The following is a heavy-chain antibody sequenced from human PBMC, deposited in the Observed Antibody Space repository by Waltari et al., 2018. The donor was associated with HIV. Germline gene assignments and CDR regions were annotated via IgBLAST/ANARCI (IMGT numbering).Heavy chain of an antibody. J-gene: IGHJ5*02. D-gene: IGHD3-10*01. CDR2: ISWHSIRI. Sequence: EVQLVESGGGLVQPGRSLRLSCPAAGFKFVDYAMHWVRQPPGKGLEWVSSISWHSIRITYADSVRGRFTISRDNAKKSLYLQMDSLRPEDTALYYCTRGPMYNWFDPWGQGTLVTVSS. CDR3: TRGPMYNWFDP. CDR1: GFKFVDYA. V-gene: IGHV3-9*01.